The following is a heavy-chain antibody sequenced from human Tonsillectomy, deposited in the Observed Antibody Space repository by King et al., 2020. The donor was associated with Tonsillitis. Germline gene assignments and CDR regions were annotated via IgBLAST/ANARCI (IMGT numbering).Heavy chain of an antibody. Sequence: VTLKESGPVLVKPTETLTLTCTVSGFSLSNARMGVSWNRQPPGKALEWLAHILWNDEKSYSTSLKSRLTISKDTSKSQVVLSMTNVDPVDTATYYCARISTYYYDSTGYYSPNWFDPWGQGTLVTVSS. V-gene: IGHV2-26*01. CDR1: GFSLSNARMG. D-gene: IGHD3-22*01. CDR2: ILWNDEK. CDR3: ARISTYYYDSTGYYSPNWFDP. J-gene: IGHJ5*02.